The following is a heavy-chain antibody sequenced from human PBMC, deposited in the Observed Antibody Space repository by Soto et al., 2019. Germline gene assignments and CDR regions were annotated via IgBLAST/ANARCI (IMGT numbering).Heavy chain of an antibody. J-gene: IGHJ4*02. CDR3: TTGWSSKDY. D-gene: IGHD6-13*01. V-gene: IGHV3-15*01. Sequence: EVQLVESGGGLVKPGGSLRLSCAASGFIFNDAWMNWVRQAPGKGLEWVGRIRSESDGGTTDYAAPVKDRFIISREDSKNMVYLQMDSLTPEDTAVYFCTTGWSSKDYWGQGTLVTVSS. CDR1: GFIFNDAW. CDR2: IRSESDGGTT.